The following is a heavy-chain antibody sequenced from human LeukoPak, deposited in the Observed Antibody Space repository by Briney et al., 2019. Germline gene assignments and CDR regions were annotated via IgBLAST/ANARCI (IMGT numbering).Heavy chain of an antibody. Sequence: SVKVFCKASGGTFSSYAISWVRQAPGQGLEWMGGIIPIFGTANYAQKFQGRVTITADESTSTAYMELSSLRSEDTAVYYCARDLVTRRDCSSTSCYTPFDYWGQGTLVTVSS. CDR3: ARDLVTRRDCSSTSCYTPFDY. J-gene: IGHJ4*02. CDR1: GGTFSSYA. V-gene: IGHV1-69*01. CDR2: IIPIFGTA. D-gene: IGHD2-2*02.